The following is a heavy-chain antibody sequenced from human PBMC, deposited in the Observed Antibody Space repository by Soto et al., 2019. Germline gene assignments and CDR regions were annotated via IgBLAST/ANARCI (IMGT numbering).Heavy chain of an antibody. J-gene: IGHJ4*02. CDR2: IFSSGST. CDR3: ARRYGGGFDS. V-gene: IGHV4-59*08. CDR1: GGSISSYY. D-gene: IGHD3-10*01. Sequence: QVQLLESGPGLVKPSETLSLTCTVSGGSISSYYWSWIRQPPGKGLEWIGYIFSSGSTTYNPSLKSRVTTSVDTSKNQFSLKLSSVTAADTAVYYCARRYGGGFDSWGQGTLVTVSS.